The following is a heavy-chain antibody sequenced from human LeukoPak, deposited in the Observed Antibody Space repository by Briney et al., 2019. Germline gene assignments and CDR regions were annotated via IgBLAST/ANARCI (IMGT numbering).Heavy chain of an antibody. CDR1: GGSISSSTYY. V-gene: IGHV4-39*07. CDR3: ARGRTQYDFWSGYYYYYMDV. Sequence: TPSETLSLTCTVSGGSISSSTYYWGWIRQPPGKGLEWIGTIYYSGSTYYNPSLKSRVTISVDTSKNQFSLKLSSVTAADTAVYYCARGRTQYDFWSGYYYYYMDVWGKGTTVTVSS. J-gene: IGHJ6*03. CDR2: IYYSGST. D-gene: IGHD3-3*01.